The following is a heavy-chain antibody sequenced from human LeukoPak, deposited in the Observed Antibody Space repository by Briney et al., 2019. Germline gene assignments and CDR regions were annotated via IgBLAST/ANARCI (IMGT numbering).Heavy chain of an antibody. J-gene: IGHJ6*02. CDR3: ARDGSYYYGMDV. CDR1: GFTFSSYS. Sequence: PWGFLRLSLSASGFTFSSYSMNLVRPAPGKGLEWVSSISSSSSYIYYADSVKGRFTISRDNAKNSLYLQMNSLRAEDTAVYYCARDGSYYYGMDVWGQGTTVTVSS. V-gene: IGHV3-21*01. CDR2: ISSSSSYI.